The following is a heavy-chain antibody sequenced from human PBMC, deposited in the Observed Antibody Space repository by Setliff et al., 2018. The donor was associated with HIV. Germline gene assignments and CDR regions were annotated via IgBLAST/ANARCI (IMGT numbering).Heavy chain of an antibody. Sequence: GASVKVSCKASGYSFSNYAMNWVRQAPGQGLEWMGWININTGNPTYAQGFTGRFVFSLDTSVSTAYLQTSSLKAEDTAVYYCARIGRTPYYYYYMDVWGKGTTVTVSS. D-gene: IGHD2-15*01. CDR1: GYSFSNYA. V-gene: IGHV7-4-1*02. CDR3: ARIGRTPYYYYYMDV. CDR2: ININTGNP. J-gene: IGHJ6*03.